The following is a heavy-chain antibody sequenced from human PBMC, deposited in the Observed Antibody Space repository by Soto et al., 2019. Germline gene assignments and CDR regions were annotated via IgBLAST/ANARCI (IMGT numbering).Heavy chain of an antibody. J-gene: IGHJ6*03. Sequence: ASEKVSRKASGYTFTGYGISWVRQAPGQGLEWMGWISAYNGNTNYAQKLQGRVTMTTDTSTSTAYMELRSLRSDDTAVYYCARVYGSGPHFYYYYYMDVWGKGTTVTVSS. D-gene: IGHD3-10*01. CDR1: GYTFTGYG. CDR2: ISAYNGNT. V-gene: IGHV1-18*01. CDR3: ARVYGSGPHFYYYYYMDV.